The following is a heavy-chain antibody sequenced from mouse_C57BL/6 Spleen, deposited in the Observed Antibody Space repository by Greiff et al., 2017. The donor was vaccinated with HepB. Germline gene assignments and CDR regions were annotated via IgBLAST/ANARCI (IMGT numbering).Heavy chain of an antibody. CDR1: GYTFTSYW. V-gene: IGHV1-53*01. J-gene: IGHJ1*03. D-gene: IGHD2-14*01. CDR3: ARCRIGLRYFDV. Sequence: QVHVKQPGTELVKPGASVKLSCKASGYTFTSYWMHWVKQRPGQGLEWIGNINPSNGGTNYNEKFKSKATLTVDKSSSTAYMQLSSLTSEDSAVYYCARCRIGLRYFDVWGTGTTVTVSS. CDR2: INPSNGGT.